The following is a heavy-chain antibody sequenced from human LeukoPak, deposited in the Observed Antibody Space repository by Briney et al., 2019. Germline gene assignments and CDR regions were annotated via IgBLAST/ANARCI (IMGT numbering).Heavy chain of an antibody. CDR3: ARQEYCSGGSCYTWLDP. D-gene: IGHD2-15*01. V-gene: IGHV5-51*01. CDR2: IYPADSDI. CDR1: GYSFTSYW. J-gene: IGHJ5*02. Sequence: GESLKISCKGSGYSFTSYWIGWVRQMPGKGLEWMGIIYPADSDIRYSPSFQGQVTISADKSISTAYLQWSSLKASDTAMYYCARQEYCSGGSCYTWLDPWGQGTLVTVSS.